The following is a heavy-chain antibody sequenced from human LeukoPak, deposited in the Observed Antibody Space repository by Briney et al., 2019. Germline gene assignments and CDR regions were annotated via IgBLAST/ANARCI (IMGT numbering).Heavy chain of an antibody. CDR3: ARGGSSSCRHLDY. CDR2: IKQDGSEK. D-gene: IGHD6-13*01. Sequence: PGGSLRLSCAASGFTFSSYWMSWVRQAPGKGLEWVANIKQDGSEKYYVDSVKGRFTISRDNSKNTLYLQMGSLRAEDMAVYYCARGGSSSCRHLDYWGQGTLVTVSS. J-gene: IGHJ4*02. V-gene: IGHV3-7*01. CDR1: GFTFSSYW.